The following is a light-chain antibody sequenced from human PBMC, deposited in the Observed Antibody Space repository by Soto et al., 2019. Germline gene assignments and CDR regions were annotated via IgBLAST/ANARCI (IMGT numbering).Light chain of an antibody. CDR1: QSVSSSY. V-gene: IGKV3-20*01. CDR2: GAS. CDR3: QHYGTSWWT. Sequence: EILLTQSPGTLSFSPGERATLSCGASQSVSSSYLAWYQQKPGQAPRLLISGASGRATGIPVRFSSGGSETDFTLTISRLEPEDFAVYYCQHYGTSWWTFGQGTKVDI. J-gene: IGKJ1*01.